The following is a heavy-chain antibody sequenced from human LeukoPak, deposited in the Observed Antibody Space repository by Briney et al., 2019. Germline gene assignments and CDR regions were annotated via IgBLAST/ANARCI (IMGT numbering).Heavy chain of an antibody. D-gene: IGHD6-13*01. J-gene: IGHJ6*03. CDR3: ARGDSSSEDYYYYYMDV. CDR2: MNPNSGST. Sequence: GASVKVSCKASGYTFTSYDINWVRQATGQGLEWMGWMNPNSGSTGYAQKFQGRVTMTRNTSISTAYMELSSLRSEDTAVYYCARGDSSSEDYYYYYMDVWGKGTTVTISS. CDR1: GYTFTSYD. V-gene: IGHV1-8*02.